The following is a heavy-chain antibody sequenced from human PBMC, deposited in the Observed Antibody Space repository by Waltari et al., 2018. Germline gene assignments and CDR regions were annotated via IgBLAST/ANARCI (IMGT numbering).Heavy chain of an antibody. J-gene: IGHJ4*02. CDR2: IKQDGSEK. Sequence: EVQLVESGGGLVQPGGSLRLSCAASGFTFSSYWMSWVRQAPGKGLEWVANIKQDGSEKYYVDSVKGRFTISRDNAKNSLYLQMNSLRAEDTAVYYCASAPGGQEQLVYGAVDYWGQGTLVTVSS. D-gene: IGHD6-6*01. V-gene: IGHV3-7*01. CDR3: ASAPGGQEQLVYGAVDY. CDR1: GFTFSSYW.